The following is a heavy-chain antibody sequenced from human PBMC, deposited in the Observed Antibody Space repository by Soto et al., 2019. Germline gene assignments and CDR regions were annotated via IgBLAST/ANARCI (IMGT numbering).Heavy chain of an antibody. J-gene: IGHJ4*02. CDR3: ASQVGGLYGYFDY. CDR2: IIPIFGTA. V-gene: IGHV1-69*06. CDR1: GGMFYSSA. Sequence: SVKVSCKASGGMFYSSAINWVRQAPGQGLEWMGGIIPIFGTANYAQKFQGRVTITADKSTSTAYMELSSLRSEDTAVYYCASQVGGLYGYFDYWGQGTLVTVSS. D-gene: IGHD2-8*01.